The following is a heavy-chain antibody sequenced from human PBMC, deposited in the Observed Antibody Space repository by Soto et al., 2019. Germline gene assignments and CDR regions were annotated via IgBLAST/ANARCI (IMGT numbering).Heavy chain of an antibody. CDR3: ARGIAASAEH. V-gene: IGHV1-69*13. Sequence: SVKVCCKASGGTFSSYAISCVRQAPGQGLEWMGGIIPIFGTANYAQKFQGRVTITADESTSTAYMELSSLRSEETAVYYCARGIAASAEHWGQGTLVTVSS. J-gene: IGHJ1*01. D-gene: IGHD6-13*01. CDR1: GGTFSSYA. CDR2: IIPIFGTA.